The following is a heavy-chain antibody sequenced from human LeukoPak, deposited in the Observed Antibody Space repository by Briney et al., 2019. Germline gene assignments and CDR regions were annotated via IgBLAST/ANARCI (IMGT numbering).Heavy chain of an antibody. CDR2: IIPIFGTA. CDR3: ARGRLAARKYCSSTSCYPYYYMDV. Sequence: SVKVSCKASGGTYSSYAISWVRQAPGQGLEWMGGIIPIFGTANYAQKFQGRVTITADESTSTAYMELSSLRSEDTAVYYCARGRLAARKYCSSTSCYPYYYMDVWGKGTTVTVSS. J-gene: IGHJ6*03. CDR1: GGTYSSYA. V-gene: IGHV1-69*01. D-gene: IGHD2-2*01.